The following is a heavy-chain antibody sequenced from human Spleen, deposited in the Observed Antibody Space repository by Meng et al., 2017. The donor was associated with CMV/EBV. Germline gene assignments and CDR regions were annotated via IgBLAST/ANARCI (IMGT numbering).Heavy chain of an antibody. CDR2: ISSSRSYI. Sequence: GESLKISCAASGFTFSNAWMSWVRQAPGKGLEWVASISSSRSYINYADSVKGRFTISRDNAKNSLYLQMSSLRAEDTAVYYCARERLYQPLWGDALDIWGQGTMVTVSS. D-gene: IGHD2-2*01. J-gene: IGHJ3*02. CDR1: GFTFSNAW. V-gene: IGHV3-21*01. CDR3: ARERLYQPLWGDALDI.